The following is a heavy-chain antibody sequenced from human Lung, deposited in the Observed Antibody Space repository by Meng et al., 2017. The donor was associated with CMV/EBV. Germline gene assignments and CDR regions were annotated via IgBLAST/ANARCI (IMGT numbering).Heavy chain of an antibody. D-gene: IGHD6-19*01. Sequence: GESLKISCAASGFNFSIYTMTWVRQAPGKGLGWVAGITGGGDTTYYADSVKGRFTISRDNSKNTLYLQMNSLRVEDTAVFYCVKGGWGDYWGQGTVVTVSS. CDR1: GFNFSIYT. V-gene: IGHV3-23*01. J-gene: IGHJ4*02. CDR2: ITGGGDTT. CDR3: VKGGWGDY.